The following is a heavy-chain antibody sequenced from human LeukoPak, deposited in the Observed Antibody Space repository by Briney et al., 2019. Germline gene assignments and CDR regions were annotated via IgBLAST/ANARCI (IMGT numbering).Heavy chain of an antibody. D-gene: IGHD2-2*01. CDR1: GFTFSSYA. V-gene: IGHV3-23*01. CDR2: ISGSGGST. CDR3: ARWYQLRYYYYYYGMDV. J-gene: IGHJ6*02. Sequence: GGSLRLSCAASGFTFSSYAMSWVRQAPGKGLEWVSAISGSGGSTYYADSVKGRFTISRDNSKNTLYLQMNSLRAEDTAVYYCARWYQLRYYYYYYGMDVWGQGTTVTVSS.